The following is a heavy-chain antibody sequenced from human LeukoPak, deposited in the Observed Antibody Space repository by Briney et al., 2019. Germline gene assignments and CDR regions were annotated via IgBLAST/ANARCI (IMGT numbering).Heavy chain of an antibody. D-gene: IGHD6-13*01. V-gene: IGHV3-23*01. J-gene: IGHJ6*03. CDR1: GFTFSSYG. CDR3: AKDGGSSWYWYYYMDV. Sequence: GGSLRLSCAASGFTFSSYGMSWVRQAPRKELEGVSSISGSGGSTYYADSVKGRFTISRDNSKNTLYLQMNSLRAEDTAVYYCAKDGGSSWYWYYYMDVWGKGTTVTISS. CDR2: ISGSGGST.